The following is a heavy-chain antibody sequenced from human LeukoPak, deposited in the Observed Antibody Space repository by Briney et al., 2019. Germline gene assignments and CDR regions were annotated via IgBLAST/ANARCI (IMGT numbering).Heavy chain of an antibody. CDR1: GGTFSSYA. V-gene: IGHV1-69*06. D-gene: IGHD2-2*01. Sequence: AVKVSCKASGGTFSSYAISWVRQTPGQGLEWMGGIIPIFGTTNYAQKFQDRVTITADKSTSTAYMELSSLRSEDTAVYYCADLVYCSSSSCYEPFNQTWGQGTLVTVSP. J-gene: IGHJ4*02. CDR3: ADLVYCSSSSCYEPFNQT. CDR2: IIPIFGTT.